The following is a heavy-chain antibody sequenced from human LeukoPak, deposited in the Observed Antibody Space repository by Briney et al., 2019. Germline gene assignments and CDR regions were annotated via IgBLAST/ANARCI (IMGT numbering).Heavy chain of an antibody. D-gene: IGHD3-10*01. J-gene: IGHJ4*02. Sequence: SETLSLTCAVYGGSFSGYYWSWIRQPPGKGLEWIEEINHSGSTNYNPSLKSRVTISVDTSKNQFSLKLSSVTAADTAVYYCARDYGSGSYGVDYWGQGTLVTVSS. CDR3: ARDYGSGSYGVDY. CDR1: GGSFSGYY. V-gene: IGHV4-34*01. CDR2: INHSGST.